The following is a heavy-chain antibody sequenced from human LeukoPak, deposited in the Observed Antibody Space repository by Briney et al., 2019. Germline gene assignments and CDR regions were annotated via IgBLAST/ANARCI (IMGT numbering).Heavy chain of an antibody. J-gene: IGHJ6*03. Sequence: SETLSLTCIVSGGSISSGGYHWSWIRQHPGKGLERIWYINYSGSTYYNTSLRSRVTISLDTSKNQFSLKLSSVTAADTAVYYCARSPAVAGTSDGLFYYYYYMDVWGKGTTVTVSS. CDR3: ARSPAVAGTSDGLFYYYYYMDV. V-gene: IGHV4-31*03. CDR2: INYSGST. D-gene: IGHD6-19*01. CDR1: GGSISSGGYH.